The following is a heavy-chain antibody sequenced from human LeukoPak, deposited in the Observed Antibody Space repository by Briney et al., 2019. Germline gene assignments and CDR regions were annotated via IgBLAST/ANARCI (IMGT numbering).Heavy chain of an antibody. CDR2: IWYDGSNK. J-gene: IGHJ4*02. V-gene: IGHV3-33*01. CDR3: ARDRSSTYFDY. D-gene: IGHD2-2*01. Sequence: GGSLRLPCAASGFKFSNFGMRCVRQAPGKGVEWVAVIWYDGSNKYYGDSVKGRFTISRDNSKNTLYLEMNSLRAEDTAVYYCARDRSSTYFDYWAQGTPVTVSS. CDR1: GFKFSNFG.